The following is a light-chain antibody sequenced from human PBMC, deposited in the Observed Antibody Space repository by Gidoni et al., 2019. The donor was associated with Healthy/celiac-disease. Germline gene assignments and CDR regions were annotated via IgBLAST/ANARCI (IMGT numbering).Light chain of an antibody. Sequence: DFQMTQSPSSLSASVGDRVTITCRASQSISSYLNWYQQKPGKAPKLLIYAASSLQSGVPSRFSGSGSGTDFTLTISSLQPEDFATYYCQQSHSTRTFGQGTKVEIK. CDR1: QSISSY. V-gene: IGKV1-39*01. CDR3: QQSHSTRT. J-gene: IGKJ1*01. CDR2: AAS.